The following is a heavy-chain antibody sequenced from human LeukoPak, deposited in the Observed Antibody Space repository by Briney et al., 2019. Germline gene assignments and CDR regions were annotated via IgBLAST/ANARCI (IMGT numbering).Heavy chain of an antibody. V-gene: IGHV3-21*01. D-gene: IGHD4-17*01. J-gene: IGHJ6*03. CDR3: ARDEGYGDYYYYYYMDV. CDR1: GFTFSSYS. CDR2: ISSSSSYI. Sequence: GGSLRLSCAASGFTFSSYSMNWVRQAPGKGLEWVSSISSSSSYIYYADSVKGRFTISRDNAKNSLYLQMNSLRAEDTAVYYCARDEGYGDYYYYYYMDVWGKGTTVTVSS.